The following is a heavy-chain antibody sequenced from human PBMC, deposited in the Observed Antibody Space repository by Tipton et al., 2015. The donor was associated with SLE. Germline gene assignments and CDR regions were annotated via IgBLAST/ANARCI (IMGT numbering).Heavy chain of an antibody. CDR1: GGSISSYY. J-gene: IGHJ3*02. CDR2: IYYSGST. CDR3: ARAEGSWDAFDI. V-gene: IGHV4-59*12. Sequence: TLSLTCTVSGGSISSYYWSWIRPPPGRGLEWIGYIYYSGSTNYNPSLKSRVTISVDTSKNQFSLKLSSVTAADTAVYYCARAEGSWDAFDIWGQGTMVTVSS. D-gene: IGHD2-15*01.